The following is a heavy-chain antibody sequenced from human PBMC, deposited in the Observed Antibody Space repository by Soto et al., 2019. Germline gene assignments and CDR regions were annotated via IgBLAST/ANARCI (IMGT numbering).Heavy chain of an antibody. CDR3: ARHPERIAQIGWFDP. J-gene: IGHJ5*02. Sequence: GGSLRLSCAASGFTFSSYSMNWVRQAPGKGLEWVSYISSSSSTIYYADSVKGRFTISRDDAKNSLYLQMNSLRAEDTAVYYCARHPERIAQIGWFDPWGQGTLVTVSS. CDR2: ISSSSSTI. D-gene: IGHD6-13*01. V-gene: IGHV3-48*01. CDR1: GFTFSSYS.